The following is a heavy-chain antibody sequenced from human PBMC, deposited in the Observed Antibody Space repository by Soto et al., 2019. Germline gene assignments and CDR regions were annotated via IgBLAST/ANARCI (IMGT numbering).Heavy chain of an antibody. D-gene: IGHD3-9*01. V-gene: IGHV4-59*01. CDR3: ARGGYFDWSAPFQH. CDR1: GGSISSYY. J-gene: IGHJ1*01. CDR2: IYYSGST. Sequence: PSETLSLTCTVSGGSISSYYWSWIRQPPGKGLEWIGYIYYSGSTNYNPSLKSRVTISVDTSKNRFSLKLSSVTAADTAVYYCARGGYFDWSAPFQHWGQGTLVTVSS.